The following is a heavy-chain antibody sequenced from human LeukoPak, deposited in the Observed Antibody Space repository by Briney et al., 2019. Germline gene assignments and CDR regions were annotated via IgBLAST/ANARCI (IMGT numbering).Heavy chain of an antibody. D-gene: IGHD2-21*01. J-gene: IGHJ4*02. CDR3: ATPLAIFNTSFSFDY. V-gene: IGHV1-2*02. CDR1: GYTFTGYY. CDR2: INLNSGGT. Sequence: ASVKVSCKASGYTFTGYYMHWVRQAPGQGLEWMGWINLNSGGTNYAQKFQGRVTMTRDTSISTAYMELSRLRSDDTAVYYCATPLAIFNTSFSFDYWGKETLVTVTS.